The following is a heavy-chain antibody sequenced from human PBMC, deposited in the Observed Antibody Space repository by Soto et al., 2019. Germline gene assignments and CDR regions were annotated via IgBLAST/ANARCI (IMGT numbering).Heavy chain of an antibody. Sequence: ASVKVSCKASGYTFTSYDINWVRQATGQGLEWMGWMNPNSGNTGYAQKFQGRVTMTRNTSISTAYMELSSLRSEDTAVYYCARPYYDYVWGSYRPDAFDIWGQGTMVTDSS. D-gene: IGHD3-16*02. CDR3: ARPYYDYVWGSYRPDAFDI. J-gene: IGHJ3*02. CDR2: MNPNSGNT. V-gene: IGHV1-8*01. CDR1: GYTFTSYD.